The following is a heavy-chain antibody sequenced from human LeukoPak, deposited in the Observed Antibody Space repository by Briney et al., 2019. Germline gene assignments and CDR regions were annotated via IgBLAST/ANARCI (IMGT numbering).Heavy chain of an antibody. CDR1: GYSISSGYY. J-gene: IGHJ6*03. Sequence: SETLSLTCTVSGYSISSGYYWGWIRQPPGKGLEWIGSIYHSGSTYYNPSLKSRVTISVDTSKNQFSLKLSSVTAADTAVYYCARHSGYDKNYYYYYMDVWGKGTTVTISS. CDR2: IYHSGST. V-gene: IGHV4-38-2*02. D-gene: IGHD5-12*01. CDR3: ARHSGYDKNYYYYYMDV.